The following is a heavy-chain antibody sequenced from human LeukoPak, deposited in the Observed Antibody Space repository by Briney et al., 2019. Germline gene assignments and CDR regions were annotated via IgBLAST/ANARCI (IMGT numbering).Heavy chain of an antibody. CDR1: GFTFSSYA. J-gene: IGHJ5*02. V-gene: IGHV3-30*01. CDR3: ARSPFP. Sequence: GRSLRLSCAASGFTFSSYAMHWVRQAPGKGLEWVAVISYDGSNKYYADSVKGRFTISRDNSKNTLYLQMNSLRAEDTAVYYYARSPFPWGQGTLVTVSS. CDR2: ISYDGSNK.